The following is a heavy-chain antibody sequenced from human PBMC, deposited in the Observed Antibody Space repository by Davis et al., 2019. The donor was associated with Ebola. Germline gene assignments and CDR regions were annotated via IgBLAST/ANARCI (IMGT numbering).Heavy chain of an antibody. CDR1: GFIFRNYV. CDR2: ISYSGGST. CDR3: GGGAAAGTASIYFYYGMDV. V-gene: IGHV3-23*01. Sequence: GGSLRLSCETSGFIFRNYVMSWVRQAPGKGLEWVSGISYSGGSTYHVDSVKGRFTISRDNSQNTLYLQMNSLRAEDTAVYYCGGGAAAGTASIYFYYGMDVWGQGTTVTVSS. D-gene: IGHD6-13*01. J-gene: IGHJ6*02.